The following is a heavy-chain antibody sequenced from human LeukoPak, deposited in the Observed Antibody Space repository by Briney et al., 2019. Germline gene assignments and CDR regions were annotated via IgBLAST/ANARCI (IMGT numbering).Heavy chain of an antibody. CDR3: ARAGTLYYYYGMDV. J-gene: IGHJ6*02. V-gene: IGHV4-61*01. D-gene: IGHD6-13*01. CDR1: GGSVSSGSYY. Sequence: SETLSLTCTVSGGSVSSGSYYWSWIRQPPGKGLEWIGFIYYSGSTKYNPSLKSRVTISADTSKNEFSLKLSSVTAADMAVYYCARAGTLYYYYGMDVWGQGTTVTVSS. CDR2: IYYSGST.